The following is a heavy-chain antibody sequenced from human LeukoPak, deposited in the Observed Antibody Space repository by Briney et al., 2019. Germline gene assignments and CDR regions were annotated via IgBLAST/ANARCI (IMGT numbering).Heavy chain of an antibody. J-gene: IGHJ6*02. Sequence: ASVKVSCNASGYTFTGYYMHWVRQAPGQGLEWMGWLNPNSGGTNYAQKFQGRVTMTRDTSISTAYMELSRLRSDDTAVYYCAGYCSGGSCYGDYYYYYGMDVWGQGTTVTVS. CDR1: GYTFTGYY. V-gene: IGHV1-2*02. D-gene: IGHD2-15*01. CDR2: LNPNSGGT. CDR3: AGYCSGGSCYGDYYYYYGMDV.